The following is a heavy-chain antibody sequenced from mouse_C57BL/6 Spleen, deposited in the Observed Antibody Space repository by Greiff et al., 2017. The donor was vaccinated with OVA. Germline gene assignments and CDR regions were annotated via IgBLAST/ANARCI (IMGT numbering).Heavy chain of an antibody. CDR1: GFTFSDFY. CDR3: ARDAYSYGSRGEAMDY. V-gene: IGHV7-1*01. J-gene: IGHJ4*01. Sequence: EVQLVESGGGLVQSGRSLRLSCATSGFTFSDFYMEWVRQAPGKGLEWIAASRNKANDYTTEYSASVKGRFIVSRDTSQSILYLQMNALRAEDTAIYYCARDAYSYGSRGEAMDYWGQGTSVTVSS. CDR2: SRNKANDYTT. D-gene: IGHD1-1*01.